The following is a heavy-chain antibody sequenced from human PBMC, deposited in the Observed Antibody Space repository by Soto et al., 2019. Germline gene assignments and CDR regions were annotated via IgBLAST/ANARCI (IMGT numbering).Heavy chain of an antibody. CDR3: AKDRIAAAGSTYYYYYGMDV. D-gene: IGHD6-13*01. CDR2: ISYDGSNK. CDR1: GFTFSSYG. Sequence: GGSLRLSCAASGFTFSSYGMHWVRQAPGKGLEWVAVISYDGSNKYYADSVKGRFTISRDNSKNTLYLQMNSLRAEDTAVYYCAKDRIAAAGSTYYYYYGMDVWGQGTTVTVSS. J-gene: IGHJ6*02. V-gene: IGHV3-30*18.